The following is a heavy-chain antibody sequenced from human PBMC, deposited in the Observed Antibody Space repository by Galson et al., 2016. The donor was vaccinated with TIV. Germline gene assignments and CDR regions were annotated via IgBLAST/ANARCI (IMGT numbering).Heavy chain of an antibody. J-gene: IGHJ4*02. CDR2: RSYDGSNE. V-gene: IGHV3-30*04. CDR1: GFPFSSYT. Sequence: SLRLSCAASGFPFSSYTMHWVRQAPGKGLEWVAIRSYDGSNEFYADSVKGRFTIARDNSKNTLYLQMDSLRIEDTAVYYCARDGHDFWSGGANTPDYWGQGTLVTVSS. D-gene: IGHD3-3*01. CDR3: ARDGHDFWSGGANTPDY.